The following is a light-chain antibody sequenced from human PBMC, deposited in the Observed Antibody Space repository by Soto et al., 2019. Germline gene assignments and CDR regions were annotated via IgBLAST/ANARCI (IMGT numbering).Light chain of an antibody. V-gene: IGKV3-20*01. CDR1: QSLSNNIY. J-gene: IGKJ1*01. CDR3: QQSYSTPWT. Sequence: ELVLTQSPGTQTLSPVERATLSCRASQSLSNNIYLAWYQQKPGQAPRLLIYGASSRATGIPNRFSGSGSGTDFTLTISSLQPEEFATYYCQQSYSTPWTVGQGNKVDIK. CDR2: GAS.